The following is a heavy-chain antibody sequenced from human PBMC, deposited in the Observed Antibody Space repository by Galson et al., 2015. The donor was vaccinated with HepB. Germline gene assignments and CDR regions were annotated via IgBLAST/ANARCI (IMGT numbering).Heavy chain of an antibody. CDR2: INHSGST. CDR1: GGSFSGYY. V-gene: IGHV4-34*01. D-gene: IGHD2-8*01. Sequence: TLSLTCAVYGGSFSGYYWSWIRQPPGKGLEWIGEINHSGSTNYNPSLKSRVTISVDTSKNQFSLKLSSVTAADTAVYYCARGGSLMVYAIDPTTFDIWGQGTMVTVSS. CDR3: ARGGSLMVYAIDPTTFDI. J-gene: IGHJ3*02.